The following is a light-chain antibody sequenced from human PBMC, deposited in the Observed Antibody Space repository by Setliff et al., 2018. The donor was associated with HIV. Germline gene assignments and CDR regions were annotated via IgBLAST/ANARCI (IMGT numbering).Light chain of an antibody. Sequence: QSVLTQPASVSGSPGQSITISCTGTSGDVGAYNYVSWYQQHPGKAPILIIYEVTNRPSGVSNRFSGSKSGNTASLTISGLQAEDEADYYCTSYSTNTIPVFGGGTKVTVL. J-gene: IGLJ3*02. CDR1: SGDVGAYNY. V-gene: IGLV2-14*01. CDR2: EVT. CDR3: TSYSTNTIPV.